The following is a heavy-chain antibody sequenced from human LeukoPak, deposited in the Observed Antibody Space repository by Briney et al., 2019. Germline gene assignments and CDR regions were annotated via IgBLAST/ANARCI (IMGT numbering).Heavy chain of an antibody. V-gene: IGHV3-74*01. CDR3: ARDGNYYDSSGPADY. Sequence: GGSLRLSCAASRFTFSRYWMHRVRHAPGKGLVWVSRINSDGISTSYADSVKGRFTISRDNAKNTLYLQMNSLRAEDTAVYYCARDGNYYDSSGPADYWGQGTLVTVSS. J-gene: IGHJ4*02. D-gene: IGHD3-22*01. CDR2: INSDGIST. CDR1: RFTFSRYW.